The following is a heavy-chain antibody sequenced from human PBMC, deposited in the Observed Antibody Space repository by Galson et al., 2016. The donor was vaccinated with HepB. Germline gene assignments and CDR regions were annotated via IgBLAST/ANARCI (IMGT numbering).Heavy chain of an antibody. CDR3: ATGGFDYYHMDV. Sequence: SVKVSCKVSGYTLTKLPMHWVRQAPGKGLEWMGGFDPEDGETIYTQKFQGRVTMTEDTSTDPAYMELSSLRSEDTAVYYCATGGFDYYHMDVWGQGTTITVSS. CDR1: GYTLTKLP. J-gene: IGHJ6*02. V-gene: IGHV1-24*01. CDR2: FDPEDGET.